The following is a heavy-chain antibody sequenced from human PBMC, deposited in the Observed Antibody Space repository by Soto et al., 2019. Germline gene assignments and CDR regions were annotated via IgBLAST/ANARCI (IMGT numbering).Heavy chain of an antibody. D-gene: IGHD4-17*01. CDR3: ARVLAVTTKLYYYYGMDV. CDR2: IHAGNGNT. V-gene: IGHV1-3*01. Sequence: QVQLVQSGAEVKKPGASVKVSCKASGYTFTSYAMHWVRQAPGQRLEGMGWIHAGNGNTKYSQKFQGRVTITRDTSASTAYMELSSLRSEDTVVYYCARVLAVTTKLYYYYGMDVWGQGTTVTVSS. CDR1: GYTFTSYA. J-gene: IGHJ6*02.